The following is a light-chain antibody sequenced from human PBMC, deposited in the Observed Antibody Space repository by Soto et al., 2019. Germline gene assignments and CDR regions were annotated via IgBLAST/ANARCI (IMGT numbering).Light chain of an antibody. CDR2: KAS. Sequence: DIQMTQSPSTLSGSVGDRVTIACRASQTISSLLAWYQQKPGKAPKLLIYKASTLKSGVASRFSGSGSGTEFTLTISSLQPDDFATYYCQHYNSYSEAFGQGTKVDI. CDR3: QHYNSYSEA. CDR1: QTISSL. V-gene: IGKV1-5*03. J-gene: IGKJ1*01.